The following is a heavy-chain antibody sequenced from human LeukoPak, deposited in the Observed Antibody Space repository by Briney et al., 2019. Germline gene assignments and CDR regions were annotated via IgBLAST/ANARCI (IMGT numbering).Heavy chain of an antibody. J-gene: IGHJ4*02. CDR3: AREGRGVPGAIAAVKGFDY. Sequence: ASVRVSCKASGYTFTSYDINWVRQATGQGLEWMGWMNHNSGGTNYAQKLQGRVTMTTDTSTSTAYMELSSLRSEDTAIYYCAREGRGVPGAIAAVKGFDYWGQGTLVTVSS. CDR1: GYTFTSYD. D-gene: IGHD6-13*01. V-gene: IGHV1-8*02. CDR2: MNHNSGGT.